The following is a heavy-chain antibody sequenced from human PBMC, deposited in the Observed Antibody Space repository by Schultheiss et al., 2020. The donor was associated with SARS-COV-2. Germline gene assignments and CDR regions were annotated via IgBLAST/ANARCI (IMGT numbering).Heavy chain of an antibody. J-gene: IGHJ3*02. CDR3: AKADDSARGAFDI. Sequence: GGSLRLSCAASGFTFSSYGMHWVRQAPGKGLEWVSAISGSGGSTYYADSVKGRFTISRDNSKNTLYLQMNSLRAEDTALYYCAKADDSARGAFDIWGQGTMVTVSS. V-gene: IGHV3-23*01. CDR2: ISGSGGST. CDR1: GFTFSSYG. D-gene: IGHD6-6*01.